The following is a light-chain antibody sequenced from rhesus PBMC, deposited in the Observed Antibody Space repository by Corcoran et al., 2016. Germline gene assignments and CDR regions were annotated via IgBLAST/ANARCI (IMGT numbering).Light chain of an antibody. V-gene: IGKV1-38*01. CDR2: DAS. Sequence: DIQLTQSPSSLSASVGDRVTITCRASQGISSYLAWYQQKSGKAPKLLLYDASNLQSGVPTRFSGSGSGTEFTLTISSLQPEDVATYFCQQGNSYPWTFGQGTKVEIK. CDR1: QGISSY. CDR3: QQGNSYPWT. J-gene: IGKJ1*01.